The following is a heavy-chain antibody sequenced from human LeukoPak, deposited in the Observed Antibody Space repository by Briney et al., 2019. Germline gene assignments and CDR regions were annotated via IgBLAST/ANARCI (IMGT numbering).Heavy chain of an antibody. J-gene: IGHJ4*02. CDR1: GFTFSSFA. Sequence: GGSLRLSCAASGFTFSSFAMSWVRQTPGQGLEWVSTIYDSGGRTSYAGSVKARLTMSRDNSKNKLYLQMNSLRAEDTAVYYCPKSPAPPPSGSYPYQFDYWGQGTLVTVSS. CDR2: IYDSGGRT. V-gene: IGHV3-23*01. D-gene: IGHD3-10*01. CDR3: PKSPAPPPSGSYPYQFDY.